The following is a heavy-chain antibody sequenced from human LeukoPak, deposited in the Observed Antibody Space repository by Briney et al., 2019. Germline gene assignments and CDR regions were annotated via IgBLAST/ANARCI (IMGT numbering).Heavy chain of an antibody. D-gene: IGHD6-19*01. Sequence: GGSLRLSCAASGFTFSSYDMCGCLRAPREKRLWGFGIIGSSGSTYYADSVKGRFTISRDNSKNTLYLQMNTLRAEDTAVYYCAKDRSGSGWFHDAFDIWGQGTMVTVSS. CDR2: IIGSSGST. V-gene: IGHV3-23*01. J-gene: IGHJ3*02. CDR1: GFTFSSYD. CDR3: AKDRSGSGWFHDAFDI.